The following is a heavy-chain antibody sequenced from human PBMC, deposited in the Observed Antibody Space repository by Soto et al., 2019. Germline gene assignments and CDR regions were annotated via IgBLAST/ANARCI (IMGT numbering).Heavy chain of an antibody. Sequence: ASVKVSCKASGYSFSSYDMNWVRQAPGQGLELMGWMNPKSGQKNYAPRFQGRVSMTVNTSISTAYMELSSLTSEGTAMYYCARDIGPALDWFGPWGQGTLVTVSS. CDR3: ARDIGPALDWFGP. D-gene: IGHD2-2*01. J-gene: IGHJ5*02. V-gene: IGHV1-8*01. CDR2: MNPKSGQK. CDR1: GYSFSSYD.